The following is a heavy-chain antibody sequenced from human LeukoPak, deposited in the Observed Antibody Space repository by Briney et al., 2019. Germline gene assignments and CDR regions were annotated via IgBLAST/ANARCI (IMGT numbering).Heavy chain of an antibody. CDR2: ISYSVVNT. Sequence: GGSLRLSCAASGFTFSSYAMSWVRQAPGKGLEWVSAISYSVVNTYYADSVKGRFTISRDNSKNTLYLQMNSLRVEDTAVYYCARELPPVETYYFDYWGQGTLVTVSS. CDR3: ARELPPVETYYFDY. D-gene: IGHD5-24*01. V-gene: IGHV3-23*01. CDR1: GFTFSSYA. J-gene: IGHJ4*02.